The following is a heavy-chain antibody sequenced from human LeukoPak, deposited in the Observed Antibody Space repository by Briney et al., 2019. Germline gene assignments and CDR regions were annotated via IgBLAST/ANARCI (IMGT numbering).Heavy chain of an antibody. Sequence: ASVKVSCKASGYTFTGYYMHWVRQAPGQGLEWMGWTNPNSGGTNYAQKFQGRVTMTRDTSISTAYMELSRLRSDDTAVYYCARVGDMGYDSSGYYGVDYWGQGTLVTVSS. CDR3: ARVGDMGYDSSGYYGVDY. V-gene: IGHV1-2*02. J-gene: IGHJ4*02. CDR1: GYTFTGYY. CDR2: TNPNSGGT. D-gene: IGHD3-22*01.